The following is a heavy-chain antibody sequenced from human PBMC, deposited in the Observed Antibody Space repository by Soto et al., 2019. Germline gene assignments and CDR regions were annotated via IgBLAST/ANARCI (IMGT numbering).Heavy chain of an antibody. CDR3: ARDVVGPDYFDS. D-gene: IGHD1-26*01. CDR1: GYTFTDYY. J-gene: IGHJ4*02. Sequence: QVQLVQSGAEVRKPGASVKVSCKASGYTFTDYYMHWVRQAPGQGLEWMGWINPKTGGTNYVQKFQGRVTMTRDTSITTAYMELSRLRSDDTAVYYCARDVVGPDYFDSWGQGTLVTVSS. V-gene: IGHV1-2*02. CDR2: INPKTGGT.